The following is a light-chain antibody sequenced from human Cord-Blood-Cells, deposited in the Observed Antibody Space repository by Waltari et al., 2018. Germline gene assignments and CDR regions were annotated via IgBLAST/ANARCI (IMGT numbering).Light chain of an antibody. Sequence: QSVLTQPASVSGSPGQSITISCTGTSSDVGSYNLVSWYQQHPGKAPKLMIYEVSKLPSGVSNRFSVSKSGNTASRTISGLQAEDEADYYCCSYAGSSTYVVGTGTKVTVL. CDR1: SSDVGSYNL. V-gene: IGLV2-23*02. CDR2: EVS. J-gene: IGLJ1*01. CDR3: CSYAGSSTYV.